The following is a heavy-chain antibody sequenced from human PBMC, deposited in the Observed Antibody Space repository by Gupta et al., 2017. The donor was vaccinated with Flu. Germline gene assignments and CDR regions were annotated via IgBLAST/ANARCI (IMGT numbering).Heavy chain of an antibody. Sequence: EVQLLESGGGLVQPGGSLRLSCAASGFTFSSYAMSWFRQAPGKGLEWVSAISGSGGSTYYADSVKGRFTISRDNSKNTLYLQMNSLRAEDTAVYYCAKDHFDSSSWYSFDYWGQGTLVTVSS. D-gene: IGHD6-13*01. CDR1: GFTFSSYA. CDR3: AKDHFDSSSWYSFDY. CDR2: ISGSGGST. J-gene: IGHJ4*02. V-gene: IGHV3-23*01.